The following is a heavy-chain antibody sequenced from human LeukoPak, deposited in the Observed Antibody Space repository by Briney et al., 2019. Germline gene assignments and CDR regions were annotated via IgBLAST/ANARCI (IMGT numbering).Heavy chain of an antibody. CDR3: ARADPIDY. CDR2: ISINSGGT. V-gene: IGHV1-2*02. Sequence: ASVKVSCKASGDTVTGSFIHWVRQAPGQGLEWMGWISINSGGTKYAQNFQGRVTMTRDTSITTAYMELSRLTSDDTAVHYCARADPIDYWGPGTLVTVSS. J-gene: IGHJ4*02. CDR1: GDTVTGSF.